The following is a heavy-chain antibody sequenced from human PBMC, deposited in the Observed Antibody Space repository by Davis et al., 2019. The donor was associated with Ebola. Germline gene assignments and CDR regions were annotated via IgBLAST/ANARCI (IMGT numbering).Heavy chain of an antibody. D-gene: IGHD1-7*01. V-gene: IGHV4-34*01. Sequence: MPSETLSLTCAVYGGSLRGHYWSWFRQPPGKGLEWIGEINHSGSTNYNPSLKSRVTISVDTSKNQFSLKLSSVTAADTAVYYCARSWNYGANWFDPWGQGTLVTVS. CDR1: GGSLRGHY. J-gene: IGHJ5*02. CDR3: ARSWNYGANWFDP. CDR2: INHSGST.